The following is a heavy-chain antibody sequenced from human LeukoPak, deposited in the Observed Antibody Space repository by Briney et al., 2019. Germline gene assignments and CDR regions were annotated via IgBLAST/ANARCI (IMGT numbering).Heavy chain of an antibody. CDR3: AKNAGYNYGHDAFYI. J-gene: IGHJ3*02. CDR1: GFTFSSYG. V-gene: IGHV3-30*18. D-gene: IGHD5-18*01. CDR2: ISYDGSII. Sequence: GGSLRLSCAASGFTFSSYGMHWVRQAPGKGLEWVAFISYDGSIISYGDSVKGRFTMSRDNSKDTLYLQMNSLRPEDTAVYYCAKNAGYNYGHDAFYIWGQGTMVTVSS.